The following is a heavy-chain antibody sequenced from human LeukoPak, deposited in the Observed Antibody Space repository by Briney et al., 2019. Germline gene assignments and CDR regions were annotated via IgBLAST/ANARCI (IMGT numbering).Heavy chain of an antibody. D-gene: IGHD1-26*01. Sequence: LSLTCDVSGGSVTSTNWWSWVRQSPGKGLEWIGRTRNKANSYTTEYAASVKGRFTISRDDSKNSLYLQMNSLKTEDTAVYYCARRYSGSYYGGHAFDIWGQGTMVTVSS. V-gene: IGHV3-72*01. CDR1: GGSVTSTN. CDR3: ARRYSGSYYGGHAFDI. J-gene: IGHJ3*02. CDR2: TRNKANSYTT.